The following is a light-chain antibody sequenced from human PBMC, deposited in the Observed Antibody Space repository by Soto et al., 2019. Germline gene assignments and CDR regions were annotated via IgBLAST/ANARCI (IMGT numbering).Light chain of an antibody. CDR1: QTVHTK. CDR2: DTS. V-gene: IGKV3-15*01. CDR3: HQYNYWPGT. Sequence: EVVMAQSPATLSVSPGEIATLSCRASQTVHTKLAWYQQKPGQAPRLLVYDTSTRATGIPARFSGSGSGTEFTLTISSLQSEDFAVYHCHQYNYWPGTFGQGTKVDIK. J-gene: IGKJ1*01.